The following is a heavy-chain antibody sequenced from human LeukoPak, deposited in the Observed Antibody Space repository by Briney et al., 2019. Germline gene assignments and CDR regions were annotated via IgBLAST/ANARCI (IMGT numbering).Heavy chain of an antibody. Sequence: GRSLRLSCAASGFTFSSYGMHWVRQAPGKGLEWVAVISNDGSNKHYGDFVKGRFTISRDNSKNTLYLQMNSLRAEDTAVYYCAKLGYCSSTSCGGFDYWGQGTLVTVSS. D-gene: IGHD2-2*01. CDR3: AKLGYCSSTSCGGFDY. V-gene: IGHV3-30*18. CDR2: ISNDGSNK. J-gene: IGHJ4*02. CDR1: GFTFSSYG.